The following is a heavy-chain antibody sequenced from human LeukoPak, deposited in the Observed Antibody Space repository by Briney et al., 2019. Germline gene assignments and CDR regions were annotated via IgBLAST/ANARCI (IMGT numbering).Heavy chain of an antibody. V-gene: IGHV3-7*04. Sequence: GGSLRPSCAAAGFTFSSYWMTWVRQAPGKGLEWVANIKEDGSEKYYVDSVKGRFTISRDNAKNSLYLQMNSLRAEDSAVYYCARDDRDGYNYFAYWGQGTLVTVSS. D-gene: IGHD5-24*01. CDR3: ARDDRDGYNYFAY. J-gene: IGHJ4*02. CDR1: GFTFSSYW. CDR2: IKEDGSEK.